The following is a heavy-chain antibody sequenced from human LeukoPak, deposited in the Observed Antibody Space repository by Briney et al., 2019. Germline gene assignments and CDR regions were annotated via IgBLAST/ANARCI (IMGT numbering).Heavy chain of an antibody. Sequence: ASVKVSCKASGYTFTSYGISWVRQAPGQGLEWMGWISPYNGNTDYSQKLQGRVTMTTDTSTSTAYMELRSLRSDDTAVYYCARDKGGIDDYWGQGTLVTVSS. CDR1: GYTFTSYG. CDR3: ARDKGGIDDY. V-gene: IGHV1-18*01. D-gene: IGHD3-16*01. CDR2: ISPYNGNT. J-gene: IGHJ4*02.